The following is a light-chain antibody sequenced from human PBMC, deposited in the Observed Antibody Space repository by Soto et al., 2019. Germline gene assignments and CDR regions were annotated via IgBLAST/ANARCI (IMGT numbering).Light chain of an antibody. CDR2: GAS. V-gene: IGKV1-9*01. Sequence: IQLTQSPSSLSASVGDRVTITCRASPAIASFLAWYQQKPGTAPKLLIYGASTLQSGVPSRFSGSRSGTDYTLTIGSLQPEDFVTYYCQQLNGSPWTFGQGTKVEV. CDR3: QQLNGSPWT. CDR1: PAIASF. J-gene: IGKJ1*01.